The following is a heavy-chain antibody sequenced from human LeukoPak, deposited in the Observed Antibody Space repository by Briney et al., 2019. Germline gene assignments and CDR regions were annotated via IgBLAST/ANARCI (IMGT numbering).Heavy chain of an antibody. J-gene: IGHJ4*02. Sequence: GGSLRLSCAASGFTFSSYGMHWVRQAPGKGLEWVAVIWYDGSNKYYADSVKGRFTISRDNSKNTLYLQMNSLRAEDTAVYYCAKDLRYNWNYLFDYWGQGTLVTVSS. CDR1: GFTFSSYG. D-gene: IGHD1-7*01. CDR3: AKDLRYNWNYLFDY. V-gene: IGHV3-33*06. CDR2: IWYDGSNK.